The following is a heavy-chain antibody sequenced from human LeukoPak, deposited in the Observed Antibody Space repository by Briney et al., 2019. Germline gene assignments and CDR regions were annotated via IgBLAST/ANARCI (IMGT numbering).Heavy chain of an antibody. J-gene: IGHJ4*02. Sequence: ASVKVSCKASGYTFTGYYMHWVRQAPGQGPEWMGWINPNSGGTNFAQKFQGRVTMTRDTSISAVYMELSRLRSDDTAVYYCVRGGAGEGYCSSTRCYGHDYWGQGTLVTVSS. CDR3: VRGGAGEGYCSSTRCYGHDY. CDR1: GYTFTGYY. D-gene: IGHD2-2*01. V-gene: IGHV1-2*02. CDR2: INPNSGGT.